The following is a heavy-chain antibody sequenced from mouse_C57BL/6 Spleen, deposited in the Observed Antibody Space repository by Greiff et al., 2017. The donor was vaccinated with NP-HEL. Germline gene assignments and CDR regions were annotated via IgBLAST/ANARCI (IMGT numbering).Heavy chain of an antibody. CDR2: IDPSDSYT. V-gene: IGHV1-69*01. J-gene: IGHJ4*01. Sequence: QVQLQQPGAELVMPGASVKLSCKASGYTFTSYWMRWVKQRPGQGLEWIGEIDPSDSYTNYNQKFKGKSTLTVDKSSSTAYMQLSSLTSEDSAVYYCARNWDENAMDYWGQGTSVTVSS. CDR3: ARNWDENAMDY. D-gene: IGHD4-1*01. CDR1: GYTFTSYW.